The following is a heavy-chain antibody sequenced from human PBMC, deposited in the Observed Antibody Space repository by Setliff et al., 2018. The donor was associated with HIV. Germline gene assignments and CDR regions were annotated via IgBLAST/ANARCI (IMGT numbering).Heavy chain of an antibody. CDR3: ARGGDGYNPGGGTFDH. CDR1: GGSISSGSYY. D-gene: IGHD1-1*01. V-gene: IGHV4-61*02. CDR2: IYSSGNT. J-gene: IGHJ4*02. Sequence: SSETLSLTCTVSGGSISSGSYYWGWIRQPAGKRLEWIGRIYSSGNTNYNPSLKSRVTISADTSKNQFSLRLKSVTAAETAVYYCARGGDGYNPGGGTFDHWGQGTLVTVSS.